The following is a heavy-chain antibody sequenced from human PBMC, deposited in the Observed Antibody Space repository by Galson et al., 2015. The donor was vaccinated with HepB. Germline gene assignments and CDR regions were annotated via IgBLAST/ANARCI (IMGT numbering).Heavy chain of an antibody. CDR1: GGTFSSYA. V-gene: IGHV1-69*13. D-gene: IGHD3-22*01. Sequence: SVKVSCKASGGTFSSYAISWVRQAPGQGLEWMGGIIPIFGIANYAQKFQGRVTITADESTSTAYMELSSLRSEDTAVYYCATPGDYYDSSGKHYYGMDVWGQGTTVTVSS. CDR3: ATPGDYYDSSGKHYYGMDV. CDR2: IIPIFGIA. J-gene: IGHJ6*02.